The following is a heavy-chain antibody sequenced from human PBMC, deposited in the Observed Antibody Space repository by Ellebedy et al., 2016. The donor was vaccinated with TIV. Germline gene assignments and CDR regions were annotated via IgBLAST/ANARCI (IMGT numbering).Heavy chain of an antibody. V-gene: IGHV3-64D*06. D-gene: IGHD3-10*01. CDR1: GFTFSSYT. J-gene: IGHJ4*02. CDR2: IIHNWDTT. CDR3: VKDRGDCSVDD. Sequence: GESLKISCSASGFTFSSYTMHWVRQAPAKGLESVSAIIHNWDTTKYSDPLKGRFTISRDNSKNTLYLQMNGLRPEDTAVYYCVKDRGDCSVDDWGQGTLVTVSS.